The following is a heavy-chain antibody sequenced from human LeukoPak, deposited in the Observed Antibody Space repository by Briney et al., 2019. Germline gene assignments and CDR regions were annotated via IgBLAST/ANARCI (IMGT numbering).Heavy chain of an antibody. Sequence: GGSLRLSCAASGFTFSDYYMSWIRQTPGKGLEWVAATSSSDAGTYHADSVRGRFTISRDNSKNTLYLQMNSLRAEDAAVYFCAKAPVTSCRGAYCYPFDSWGQGTLVTVSS. CDR2: TSSSDAGT. V-gene: IGHV3-23*01. CDR1: GFTFSDYY. CDR3: AKAPVTSCRGAYCYPFDS. D-gene: IGHD2-21*01. J-gene: IGHJ4*02.